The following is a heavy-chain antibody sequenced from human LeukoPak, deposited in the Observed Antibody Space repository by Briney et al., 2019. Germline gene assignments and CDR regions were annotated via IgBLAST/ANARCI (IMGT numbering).Heavy chain of an antibody. V-gene: IGHV3-33*01. CDR2: IWNDGSSQ. D-gene: IGHD6-19*01. CDR3: ARDLAVGGPTSFDY. CDR1: RFIFSHYG. J-gene: IGHJ4*02. Sequence: GGSLRLSCVASRFIFSHYGMHWVRQAPGKGLEWLSVIWNDGSSQFYAASVKGRFTISRDNSQNTVYLQMNNVRAEDTAVYYCARDLAVGGPTSFDYWGQGALVTVSS.